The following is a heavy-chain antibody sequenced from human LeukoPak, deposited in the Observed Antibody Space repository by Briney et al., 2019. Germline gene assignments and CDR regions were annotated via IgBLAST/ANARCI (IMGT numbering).Heavy chain of an antibody. CDR1: GFTFSSYA. CDR2: ISGSGGST. Sequence: GGSLRPSCAASGFTFSSYAMSWVRQAPGKGLEWVSAISGSGGSTYYADSVKGRFTISRDNSKNTLYLQMNSLRAEDTAVYYCAILPASAATVDYWGQGTLVTVSS. J-gene: IGHJ4*02. V-gene: IGHV3-23*01. CDR3: AILPASAATVDY. D-gene: IGHD2-15*01.